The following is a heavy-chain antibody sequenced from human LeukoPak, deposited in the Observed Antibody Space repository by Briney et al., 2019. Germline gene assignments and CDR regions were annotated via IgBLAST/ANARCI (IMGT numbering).Heavy chain of an antibody. CDR1: GGTFSSYA. Sequence: ASVKVSCNASGGTFSSYAISWVRQAPGQGLEWMGGIIPIFGTANYAQKFQGRVTITADESTSTAYMEPSSLRSEDTAVYYCASTYYDYLGDFDYWGQGTLVTVSS. CDR3: ASTYYDYLGDFDY. V-gene: IGHV1-69*13. CDR2: IIPIFGTA. D-gene: IGHD3-3*01. J-gene: IGHJ4*02.